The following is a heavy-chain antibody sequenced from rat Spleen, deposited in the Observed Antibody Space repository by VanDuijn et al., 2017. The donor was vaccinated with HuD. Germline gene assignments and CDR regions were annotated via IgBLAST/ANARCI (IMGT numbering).Heavy chain of an antibody. D-gene: IGHD1-4*01. Sequence: EVQLVESGGGLVQPGGSLRLSCVASGLTFNNYWMTWIRQAPGKGLEWVASITNGDGHTYYLDSVQGRFTISRDNAKNTLYLRMNSLRSEDTATYYCSPLPGRNLYSWGQGVMVTVSS. CDR1: GLTFNNYW. CDR3: SPLPGRNLYS. J-gene: IGHJ2*01. CDR2: ITNGDGHT. V-gene: IGHV5-31*01.